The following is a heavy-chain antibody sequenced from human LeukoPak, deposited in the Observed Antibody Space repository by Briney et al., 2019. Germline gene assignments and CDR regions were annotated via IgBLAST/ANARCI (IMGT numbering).Heavy chain of an antibody. V-gene: IGHV3-23*01. D-gene: IGHD2-15*01. CDR2: ISGSGGST. CDR3: AKDPGYCSGGSCYLDDY. CDR1: GFTFSSYA. Sequence: GGSLRLSCAASGFTFSSYAMSWVRQAPGKGLEWVSAISGSGGSTYYADSVKGRFTISRDNSKNTLYLQMNSLRAEDTAVYYCAKDPGYCSGGSCYLDDYWGQEPWSPSPQ. J-gene: IGHJ4*01.